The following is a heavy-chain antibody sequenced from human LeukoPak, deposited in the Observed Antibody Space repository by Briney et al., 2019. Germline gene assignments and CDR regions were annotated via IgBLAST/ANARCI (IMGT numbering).Heavy chain of an antibody. Sequence: ASVKVSCKASGYTFTSYGISWVRQAPGQGLEWMGWISAYNGNTNYAQKLQGRVTMTTDTSTSTAYMELRSLGSDDTAVYYCARVGTIAAFPMPGYWGQGTLVTVSS. J-gene: IGHJ4*02. CDR3: ARVGTIAAFPMPGY. V-gene: IGHV1-18*01. CDR1: GYTFTSYG. D-gene: IGHD6-13*01. CDR2: ISAYNGNT.